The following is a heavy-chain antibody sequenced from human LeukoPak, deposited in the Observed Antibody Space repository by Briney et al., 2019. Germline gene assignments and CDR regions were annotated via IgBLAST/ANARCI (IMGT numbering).Heavy chain of an antibody. V-gene: IGHV3-30*02. CDR2: IRYDGSNK. D-gene: IGHD3-3*01. Sequence: PGGSLRLSCAASGFTFSNYGMHWVRQAPGKGLEWVAFIRYDGSNKYYADYVKGRFTISRDNSKNTLYLQMNSLRAEDTAVYYCTKGYWSGYSFDNWFDPWGQGTLVTVSS. J-gene: IGHJ5*02. CDR3: TKGYWSGYSFDNWFDP. CDR1: GFTFSNYG.